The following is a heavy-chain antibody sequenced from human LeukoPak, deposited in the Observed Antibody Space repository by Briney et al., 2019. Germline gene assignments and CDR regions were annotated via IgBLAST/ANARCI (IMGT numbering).Heavy chain of an antibody. V-gene: IGHV3-7*04. Sequence: GGSLRLSCAASGFTFSNYWMSWVRQSPGRGLEWVANIDQDGSTEYYVDSVGGRFTVSRDNAKNSVYLQINSLRAEDTAVYYCARADNYGSILDYWGRGTLVTVSS. J-gene: IGHJ4*02. CDR3: ARADNYGSILDY. D-gene: IGHD3-10*01. CDR1: GFTFSNYW. CDR2: IDQDGSTE.